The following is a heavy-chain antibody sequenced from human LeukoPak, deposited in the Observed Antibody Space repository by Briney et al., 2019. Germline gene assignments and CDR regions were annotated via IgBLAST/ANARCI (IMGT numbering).Heavy chain of an antibody. CDR2: IYYSGST. CDR3: ARETRSGMDY. D-gene: IGHD1-26*01. J-gene: IGHJ4*02. V-gene: IGHV4-59*12. CDR1: GGSISTYL. Sequence: SETLSLTCTVSGGSISTYLWSWIRQPPGKGLEWIGYIYYSGSTYYNPSLKSRVTISVDTSKNQFSLKLSSVTAADTAVYYCARETRSGMDYWGQGTLVTVSS.